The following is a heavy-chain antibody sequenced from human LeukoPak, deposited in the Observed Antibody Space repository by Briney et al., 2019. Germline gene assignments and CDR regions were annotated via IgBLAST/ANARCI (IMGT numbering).Heavy chain of an antibody. D-gene: IGHD3-10*01. CDR3: ASFGAHSFDY. V-gene: IGHV7-4-1*02. Sequence: ASVKVSCKTSGYTFTSYAMNWVRQAPGQGLEFMGWINTGTGNPTYAQGFTGRFVFSLDTSVSTAYLQISTLKPEDTAVYYWASFGAHSFDYWGQGTLVTVSS. CDR1: GYTFTSYA. CDR2: INTGTGNP. J-gene: IGHJ4*02.